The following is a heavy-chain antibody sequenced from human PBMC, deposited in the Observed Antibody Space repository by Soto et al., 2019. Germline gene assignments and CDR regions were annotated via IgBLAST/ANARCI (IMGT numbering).Heavy chain of an antibody. Sequence: QVQLVQSGAEVKKPGSSVKVSCKASGGTFSSYAISWVRQAPGQGLEWMGGFIPIFGTANYAQKFQGRVTMTADESTSTAYMELGSLRSEDTAVYYCARVAAMVISDYYYGMDVWGQGTTVTVS. V-gene: IGHV1-69*01. CDR3: ARVAAMVISDYYYGMDV. D-gene: IGHD5-18*01. CDR1: GGTFSSYA. CDR2: FIPIFGTA. J-gene: IGHJ6*02.